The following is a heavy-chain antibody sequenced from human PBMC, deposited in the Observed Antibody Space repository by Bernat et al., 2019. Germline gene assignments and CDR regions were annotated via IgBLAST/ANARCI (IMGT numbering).Heavy chain of an antibody. D-gene: IGHD6-13*01. J-gene: IGHJ5*02. CDR3: ARAGIAAAEFGFDP. CDR2: ISYDGSNK. V-gene: IGHV3-30*01. CDR1: GFTFSSYA. Sequence: QVQLVESGGGVVQPGRSLRLSCAASGFTFSSYAMHWVRQAPGKGLEWVAVISYDGSNKYYADSVKGRFTISRDNSKNTLYLQMNSLRAEDTAVYYCARAGIAAAEFGFDPWGQGTLVTVSS.